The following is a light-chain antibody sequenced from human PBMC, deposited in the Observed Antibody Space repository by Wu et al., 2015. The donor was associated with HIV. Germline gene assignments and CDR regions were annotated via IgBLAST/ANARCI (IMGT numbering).Light chain of an antibody. V-gene: IGKV3-11*01. CDR2: DAS. CDR1: QSLSNY. Sequence: EIVLTQSPATLSLSPGERATLSCRASQSLSNYLAWYQQKPGQAPRLLIYDASNRATGIPARFSGSGSGTDFTLTISSLEPEDFAVYYCQQRSNWPTFGQGTKVEVK. CDR3: QQRSNWPT. J-gene: IGKJ1*01.